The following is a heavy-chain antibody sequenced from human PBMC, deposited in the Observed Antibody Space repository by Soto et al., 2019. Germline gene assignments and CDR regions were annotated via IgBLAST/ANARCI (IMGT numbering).Heavy chain of an antibody. CDR2: VSPYNGYT. Sequence: QVQLVQSGDEVKKPGDSVKVSCKASDNSFSTFDLSWVRQAPGQGLEWMGSVSPYNGYTDYAQNLQGRVTMTTDRDTSTASLELRSLRSDDTAVYYCASGGAVASAIDSWGQGTLVTVSS. CDR1: DNSFSTFD. D-gene: IGHD6-19*01. J-gene: IGHJ4*02. CDR3: ASGGAVASAIDS. V-gene: IGHV1-18*01.